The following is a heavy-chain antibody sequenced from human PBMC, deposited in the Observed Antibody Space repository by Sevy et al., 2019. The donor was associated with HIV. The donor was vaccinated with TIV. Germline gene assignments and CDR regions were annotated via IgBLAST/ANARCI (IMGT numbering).Heavy chain of an antibody. J-gene: IGHJ6*02. CDR1: GYTFTGYY. V-gene: IGHV1-2*02. Sequence: ASVKVSCKASGYTFTGYYMHWVRQAPGQGLEWMGWINPNSGGTNYAQKFQGRVTMTRDTSISTAYMELSRLRSDDTAVYYCASVRVGYCSSTSCRSYYYYCMDVWGQGTTVTVSS. D-gene: IGHD2-2*03. CDR3: ASVRVGYCSSTSCRSYYYYCMDV. CDR2: INPNSGGT.